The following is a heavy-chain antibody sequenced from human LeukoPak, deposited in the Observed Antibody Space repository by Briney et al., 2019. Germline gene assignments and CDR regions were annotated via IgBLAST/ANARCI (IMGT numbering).Heavy chain of an antibody. CDR3: ASDLRYNYGYY. J-gene: IGHJ4*02. CDR1: GGSISPYY. D-gene: IGHD5-18*01. V-gene: IGHV4-59*12. CDR2: IHYSGST. Sequence: SETLSPTCTVSGGSISPYYWSWIRQPPGKGLEWIGYIHYSGSTNYNPSLKSRVSMSVDTSKNQFSLKLNSVTAEDTAVYYCASDLRYNYGYYWGQGTLVTVSS.